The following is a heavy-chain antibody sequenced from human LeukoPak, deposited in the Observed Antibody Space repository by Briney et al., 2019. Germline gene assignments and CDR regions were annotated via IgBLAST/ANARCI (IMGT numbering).Heavy chain of an antibody. CDR2: MNPNSGNT. V-gene: IGHV1-8*02. CDR1: GYTFTGYY. D-gene: IGHD4-17*01. Sequence: ASVKVSCKASGYTFTGYYMHWVRQAPGQGLEWMGWMNPNSGNTGYAQKFQGRVTMTRNTSISTAYMELSSLRSEDTAVYYCATTRASGDSNWYFDLWGRGTLVTVSS. CDR3: ATTRASGDSNWYFDL. J-gene: IGHJ2*01.